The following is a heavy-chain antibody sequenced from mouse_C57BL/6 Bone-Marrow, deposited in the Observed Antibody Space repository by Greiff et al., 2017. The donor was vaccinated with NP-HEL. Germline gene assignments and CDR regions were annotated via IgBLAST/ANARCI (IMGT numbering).Heavy chain of an antibody. CDR3: ARRTTVVEGDY. CDR2: INPSTGGT. J-gene: IGHJ4*01. D-gene: IGHD1-1*01. CDR1: GYSFTGYY. V-gene: IGHV1-42*01. Sequence: VQLQQSGPELVKPGASVKISCKASGYSFTGYYMNWVKQSPEKSLEWIGEINPSTGGTTYNQKFKAKATLTVDKSSSTAYMQLKSLTSEDSAVYYCARRTTVVEGDYWGQGTSVTVSS.